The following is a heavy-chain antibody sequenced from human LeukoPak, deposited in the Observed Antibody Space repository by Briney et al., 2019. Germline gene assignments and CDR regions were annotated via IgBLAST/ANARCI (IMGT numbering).Heavy chain of an antibody. V-gene: IGHV4-39*01. CDR1: GGSISSSSYY. CDR2: IYYSGST. Sequence: SETLSLTCTVSGGSISSSSYYWGWIRPPPGKGLEWIGCIYYSGSTYYNPSLKSRVTISVDTSKNQFSLKLSSVTAADTAVYYCARCFEQGVVGIYYYYYMDVWGKGTTVTTSS. CDR3: ARCFEQGVVGIYYYYYMDV. D-gene: IGHD3-3*01. J-gene: IGHJ6*03.